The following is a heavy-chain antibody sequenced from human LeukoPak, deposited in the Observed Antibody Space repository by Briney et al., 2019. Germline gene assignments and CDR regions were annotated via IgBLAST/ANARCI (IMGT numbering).Heavy chain of an antibody. D-gene: IGHD6-13*01. V-gene: IGHV1-46*01. CDR3: ARFPRGAIAAAGTKNYYYYYMDV. CDR1: GYTFTSYY. CDR2: ISPSGGST. Sequence: GASVKVSCKASGYTFTSYYMHWVRQAPGQGPEWMGVISPSGGSTTYAQKFQGRVTLTRDMSTSTDYLELSSLRSEDTAVYYCARFPRGAIAAAGTKNYYYYYMDVWGKGTTVTVSS. J-gene: IGHJ6*03.